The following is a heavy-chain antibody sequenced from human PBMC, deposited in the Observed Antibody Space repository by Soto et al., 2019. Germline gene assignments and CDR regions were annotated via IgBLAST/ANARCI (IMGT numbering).Heavy chain of an antibody. CDR3: ARINWDRGYYYYGMDV. J-gene: IGHJ6*02. CDR1: GGSISSYY. Sequence: PSETLSLTCTVSGGSISSYYWSWIRQPPGKGLEWIGYIYYSGSTNYNPSLKSRVTISVDTSKNQFSLKLSSVTAADTAVYYCARINWDRGYYYYGMDVWGQGTTVTVS. D-gene: IGHD1-1*01. CDR2: IYYSGST. V-gene: IGHV4-59*01.